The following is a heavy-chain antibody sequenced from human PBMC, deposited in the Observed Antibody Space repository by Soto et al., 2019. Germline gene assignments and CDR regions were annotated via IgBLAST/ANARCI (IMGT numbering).Heavy chain of an antibody. CDR1: GFTFSSYA. CDR3: ARGSSRRVTGGFDY. J-gene: IGHJ4*02. D-gene: IGHD5-18*01. Sequence: QVQLVESGGGVVQPGRSLRLSCAASGFTFSSYAMHWVRQAPGKGLEWVAVISYDGSNKYYADSVKGRFTISRDNSKNTLCLQMNSLRAEDTAVYYCARGSSRRVTGGFDYWGQGTLVTVSS. V-gene: IGHV3-30-3*01. CDR2: ISYDGSNK.